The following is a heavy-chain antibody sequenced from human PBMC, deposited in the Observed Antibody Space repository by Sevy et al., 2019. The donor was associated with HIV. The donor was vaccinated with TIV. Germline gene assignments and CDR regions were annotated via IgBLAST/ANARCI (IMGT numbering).Heavy chain of an antibody. V-gene: IGHV4-34*01. CDR2: INHSGST. Sequence: SETLSLTCAVYGGSFSGYYWSWIRQPPGKGLEWIGGINHSGSTNYNPSLKSRVTISVDTSKNQFSLKLSSVTAADTAVYYCAGAAAGIDYWGQGTLVTVSS. J-gene: IGHJ4*02. D-gene: IGHD6-13*01. CDR1: GGSFSGYY. CDR3: AGAAAGIDY.